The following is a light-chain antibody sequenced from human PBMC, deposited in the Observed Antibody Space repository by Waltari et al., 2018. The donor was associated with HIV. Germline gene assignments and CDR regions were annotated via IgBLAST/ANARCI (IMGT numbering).Light chain of an antibody. CDR1: QSVLYSTNNKNY. CDR2: WAS. V-gene: IGKV4-1*01. Sequence: DVVMTQSPDSLVLPLAERATITCKCSQSVLYSTNNKNYLAWYQQKPGPPPKLLIDWASTRESGVPDRFSGSGSGTDFTLTISSLQAEDVAVYFCQQYFSTPTFGQGTKVEIK. J-gene: IGKJ1*01. CDR3: QQYFSTPT.